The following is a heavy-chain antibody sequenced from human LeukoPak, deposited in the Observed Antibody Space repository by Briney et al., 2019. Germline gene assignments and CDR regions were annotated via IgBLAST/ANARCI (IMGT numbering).Heavy chain of an antibody. Sequence: SETLSLTCTVSGGSFRSYYWSWIRQPAGKGLEWIGRIYTSGSTNYSPSLRSRVTMSVDTSKNQFSLKLSSVTAADTAVYYCARVISSSADAFDIWGQGTMVTVSS. V-gene: IGHV4-4*07. D-gene: IGHD6-6*01. CDR2: IYTSGST. CDR3: ARVISSSADAFDI. J-gene: IGHJ3*02. CDR1: GGSFRSYY.